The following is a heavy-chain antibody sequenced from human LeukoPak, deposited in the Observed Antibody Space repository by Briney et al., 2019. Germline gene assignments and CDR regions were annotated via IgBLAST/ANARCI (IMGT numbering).Heavy chain of an antibody. Sequence: SETLSLTCIVSARSISRHYWTWIRQPPGKGLEWIGYTHFSGSSNYNPSLKSRATTSLDRPKNQISLTLTSVTAADTAVYFCARAKAAGSYDFWGQGTLVTVSS. J-gene: IGHJ4*02. D-gene: IGHD6-13*01. CDR2: THFSGSS. CDR3: ARAKAAGSYDF. V-gene: IGHV4-59*11. CDR1: ARSISRHY.